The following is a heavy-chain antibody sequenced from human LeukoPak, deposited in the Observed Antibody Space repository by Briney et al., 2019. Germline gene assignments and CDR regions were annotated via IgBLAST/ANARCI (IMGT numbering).Heavy chain of an antibody. J-gene: IGHJ4*02. CDR2: IYHSGST. CDR1: GYSISSGYY. CDR3: ARQVRGADY. D-gene: IGHD3-10*01. Sequence: SETLSLTCNVSGYSISSGYYWGWIRQPPGKGLQWIGTIYHSGSTYYNPSLKSRVTISVDTSKNQFSLKLSSVTAADTAVYYCARQVRGADYWGQGTLVTVSS. V-gene: IGHV4-38-2*02.